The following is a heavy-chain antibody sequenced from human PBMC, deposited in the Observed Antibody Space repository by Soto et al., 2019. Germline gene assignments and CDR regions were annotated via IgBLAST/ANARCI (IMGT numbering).Heavy chain of an antibody. J-gene: IGHJ6*02. V-gene: IGHV1-69*13. CDR2: IIPIFGTA. D-gene: IGHD5-12*01. CDR3: ASPPRVATIVNYYYGMDV. CDR1: GGTFSSYA. Sequence: SVKVSCKASGGTFSSYAISWVRQAPGQGLEWMGGIIPIFGTANYAQKFQGRVTITADESTSTAYMELSSLRSEDTAVYYCASPPRVATIVNYYYGMDVWGQGTTVTVSS.